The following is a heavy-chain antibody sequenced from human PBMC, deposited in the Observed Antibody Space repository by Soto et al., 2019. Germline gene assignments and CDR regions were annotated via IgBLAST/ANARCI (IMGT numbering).Heavy chain of an antibody. CDR3: ARVSCSGGTCISHFFDY. CDR1: CYSIISGYY. V-gene: IGHV4-38-2*01. Sequence: SETLSLTCAFSCYSIISGYYWGWIRQPPGKGLELIGSIFHSGTTYYNPSLKSRVTISVDTSKNQFSLKLTSVTAPDTAFYYCARVSCSGGTCISHFFDYWGQGTLVTVSS. CDR2: IFHSGTT. J-gene: IGHJ4*02. D-gene: IGHD2-15*01.